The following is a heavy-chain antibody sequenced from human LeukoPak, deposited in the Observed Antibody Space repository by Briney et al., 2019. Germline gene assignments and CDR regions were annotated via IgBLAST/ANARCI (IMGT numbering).Heavy chain of an antibody. Sequence: SETLSLTCTVSGGSISSFYWSWIRQPPGKGLEWIGYIYYSGSTNCNPSLKSRVTISVDTSKNQFSLKLSSVTAADTAVYYCARGLYSGYDFGYYYYYMDVWGKGTTVTISS. V-gene: IGHV4-59*01. D-gene: IGHD5-12*01. CDR2: IYYSGST. CDR3: ARGLYSGYDFGYYYYYMDV. J-gene: IGHJ6*03. CDR1: GGSISSFY.